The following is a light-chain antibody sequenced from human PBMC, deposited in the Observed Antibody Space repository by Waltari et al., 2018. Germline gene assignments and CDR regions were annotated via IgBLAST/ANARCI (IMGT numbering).Light chain of an antibody. J-gene: IGLJ1*01. CDR2: DVS. Sequence: QSALTQPASVSGSPGQSITISCTGVSGDVGDYKYVSWYQQPPGKAPQFIISDVSNRPSGVSDRFSASKSGNTASLTISGLQAEDEADYYCCSYTSSTTYVFGPGTKVTVL. CDR3: CSYTSSTTYV. V-gene: IGLV2-14*03. CDR1: SGDVGDYKY.